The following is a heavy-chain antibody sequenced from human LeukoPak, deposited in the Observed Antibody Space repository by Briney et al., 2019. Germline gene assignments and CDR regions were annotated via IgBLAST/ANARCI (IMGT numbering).Heavy chain of an antibody. Sequence: GASVKVSCKASGYTFTSHWIQWERQAPGQGLEWMGLINPSDGSIAYAHRFQGRVTMTRDTSTSIVYMDLSSLRSEDTAVYYCAKAPRNSSTMLDYWGQGTLLTVSS. CDR1: GYTFTSHW. D-gene: IGHD6-13*01. CDR2: INPSDGSI. J-gene: IGHJ4*02. CDR3: AKAPRNSSTMLDY. V-gene: IGHV1-46*01.